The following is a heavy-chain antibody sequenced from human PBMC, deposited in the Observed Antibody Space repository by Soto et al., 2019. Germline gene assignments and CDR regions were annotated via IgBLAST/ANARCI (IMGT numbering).Heavy chain of an antibody. D-gene: IGHD6-6*01. CDR1: GYTFTGCY. V-gene: IGHV1-2*04. CDR3: ARDLPIAAKNNYYYYYGMDV. J-gene: IGHJ6*02. Sequence: VASVKVSCKASGYTFTGCYMHWVRQAPGQGLEWMGWINPNSGGTNYAQKFQGWVTMTRDTSISTAYMELSRLRYDDTAVYYCARDLPIAAKNNYYYYYGMDVWGQGTTVTVSS. CDR2: INPNSGGT.